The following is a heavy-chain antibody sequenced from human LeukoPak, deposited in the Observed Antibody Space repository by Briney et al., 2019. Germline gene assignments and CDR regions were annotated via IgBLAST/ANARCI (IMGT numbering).Heavy chain of an antibody. D-gene: IGHD3-3*01. Sequence: GSLRLSCAASRFTSSNYWMSWIRQPPGKGLEWIGEINHSGSTNYNPSLKSRVTISVDTSKNQFSLKLSSVTAADTAVYYCAEGSIFGEVYWGQGTLVTVSS. V-gene: IGHV4-34*08. J-gene: IGHJ4*02. CDR2: INHSGST. CDR3: AEGSIFGEVY. CDR1: RFTSSNYW.